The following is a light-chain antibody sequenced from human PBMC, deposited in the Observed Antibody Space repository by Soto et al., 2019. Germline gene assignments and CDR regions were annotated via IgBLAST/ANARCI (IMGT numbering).Light chain of an antibody. CDR3: QKYDSAPWT. V-gene: IGKV1-27*01. Sequence: DIQMTQSPSSLSASVGDRVTITCRASQGLSNYLVWYQHKPGKDPKLLIYGASTLQSGVPSRFSGSGSGTDFTLTISSLQSEDVATYYCQKYDSAPWTFGQGTKVEIK. CDR1: QGLSNY. CDR2: GAS. J-gene: IGKJ1*01.